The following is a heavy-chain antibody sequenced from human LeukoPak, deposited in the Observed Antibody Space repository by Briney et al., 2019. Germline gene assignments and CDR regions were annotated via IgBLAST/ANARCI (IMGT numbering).Heavy chain of an antibody. CDR3: ARDGGLAPYSSSTPFDY. J-gene: IGHJ4*02. CDR2: INHSGST. D-gene: IGHD6-6*01. Sequence: SETLSLTCAVYGGSFSGYYWSWIRQPPGKGLEWIGEINHSGSTNYNPSLKSRVTISVDTSKNQFSLKLSSVTAADTAVYYCARDGGLAPYSSSTPFDYWGQGTLVTVSS. CDR1: GGSFSGYY. V-gene: IGHV4-34*01.